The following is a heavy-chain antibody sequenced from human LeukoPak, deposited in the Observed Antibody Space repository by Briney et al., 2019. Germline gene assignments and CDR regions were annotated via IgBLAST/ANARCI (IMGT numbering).Heavy chain of an antibody. CDR3: AGYRGSVWLSDYY. Sequence: ASVKVSCKASGDTFTGYYMQWVPQGPGPGLEWMGWINPNSGSTNYAQKFQGRVTMTRDTSISTAYMELSRLGSDDSAVYYCAGYRGSVWLSDYYWGQGTLVTVAS. D-gene: IGHD6-19*01. V-gene: IGHV1-2*02. CDR1: GDTFTGYY. CDR2: INPNSGST. J-gene: IGHJ4*02.